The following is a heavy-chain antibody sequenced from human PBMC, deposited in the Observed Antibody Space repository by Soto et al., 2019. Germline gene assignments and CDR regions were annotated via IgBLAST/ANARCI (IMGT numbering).Heavy chain of an antibody. V-gene: IGHV1-18*04. CDR2: IKVDSGYT. Sequence: QLQLVQSAAEVKKPGASVRVSCKAYGYPFIKYGISWIRQAPEQGLEWMGWIKVDSGYTNYAQKFQGRGTMTADTSSDTAFMELRSLRLDDTAVYCCATSYDPGFDPWGQGTLVSVSS. D-gene: IGHD5-12*01. J-gene: IGHJ5*02. CDR3: ATSYDPGFDP. CDR1: GYPFIKYG.